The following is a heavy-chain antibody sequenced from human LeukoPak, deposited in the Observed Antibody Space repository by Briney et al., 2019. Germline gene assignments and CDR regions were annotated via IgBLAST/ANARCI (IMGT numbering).Heavy chain of an antibody. J-gene: IGHJ4*02. D-gene: IGHD6-13*01. Sequence: GASVKVSCKASGGTFSSYAISWVRQAPGQGLEWMGGVIPLFGTPSYAQKFQGRVTITTDESTSTAYMELSSLRSEDTAVYYCARGSLGSWYGGYWGQGTLVTVSS. CDR2: VIPLFGTP. CDR3: ARGSLGSWYGGY. CDR1: GGTFSSYA. V-gene: IGHV1-69*05.